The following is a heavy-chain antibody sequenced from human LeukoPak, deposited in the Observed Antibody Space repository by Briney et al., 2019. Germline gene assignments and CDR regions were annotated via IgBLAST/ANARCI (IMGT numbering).Heavy chain of an antibody. D-gene: IGHD3-3*01. V-gene: IGHV1-8*01. CDR1: GYTFTSYD. J-gene: IGHJ6*02. CDR3: ASGSARSPYYDFWSGPSGYGMDV. Sequence: GASVKVSCMASGYTFTSYDINWVRQATGQGLEWMGWMNPNSGNTGYAQKFQGRVTMTRNTSISTAYMELSSLRSEDTAVYYCASGSARSPYYDFWSGPSGYGMDVWGQGTTVTVSS. CDR2: MNPNSGNT.